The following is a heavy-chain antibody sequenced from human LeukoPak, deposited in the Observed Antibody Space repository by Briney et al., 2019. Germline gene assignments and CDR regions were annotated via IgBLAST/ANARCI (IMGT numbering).Heavy chain of an antibody. D-gene: IGHD3-22*01. CDR2: FDPEDGET. V-gene: IGHV1-24*01. Sequence: ASVKVSCKASGYTFTSYGISWERQAPGKGLEWMGGFDPEDGETIYAQKFQGRVTMTEDTSTDTAYMELSSLRSEDTAVYYCATWHYYDSSGYYSFDPWGQGTLVTVSS. CDR1: GYTFTSYG. J-gene: IGHJ5*02. CDR3: ATWHYYDSSGYYSFDP.